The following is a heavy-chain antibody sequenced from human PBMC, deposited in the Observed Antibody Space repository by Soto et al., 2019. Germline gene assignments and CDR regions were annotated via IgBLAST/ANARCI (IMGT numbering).Heavy chain of an antibody. CDR1: GFTFSSYA. D-gene: IGHD1-1*01. Sequence: EVQLLESGGGLVQPGGSLRLSCAASGFTFSSYAMSWVRQAPGKGLEWVSGISGSGGSTYYADFVKGRFTISRDNSKNTLYLQMNSLRAEDTAVYYCANVGRPGSGWFDPWCQGTLVTVSS. V-gene: IGHV3-23*01. CDR3: ANVGRPGSGWFDP. CDR2: ISGSGGST. J-gene: IGHJ5*02.